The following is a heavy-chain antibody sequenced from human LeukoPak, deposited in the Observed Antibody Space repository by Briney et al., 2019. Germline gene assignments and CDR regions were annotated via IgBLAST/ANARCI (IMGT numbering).Heavy chain of an antibody. J-gene: IGHJ4*02. CDR1: GYTFTDYF. CDR2: ISPEGGDT. Sequence: ASVKVSCKASGYTFTDYFMHWVRQAPGQGLEWMGWISPEGGDTHYAQRFQGRVTMTRDTSISTAYMELTSLSSDDTAVYYCARNYGHNSKYFDFWGQGILVTVSS. CDR3: ARNYGHNSKYFDF. V-gene: IGHV1-2*02. D-gene: IGHD4-17*01.